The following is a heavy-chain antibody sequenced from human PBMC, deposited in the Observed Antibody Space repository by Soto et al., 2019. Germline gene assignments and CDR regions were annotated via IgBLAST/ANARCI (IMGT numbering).Heavy chain of an antibody. J-gene: IGHJ4*02. D-gene: IGHD3-3*01. CDR1: GGSISSGGYY. CDR3: ARVGVVRIQRPFDY. Sequence: QVQLQESGPGLVKPSQTLSLTCTVSGGSISSGGYYWSWIRQHPGKGLEWIGYIYYSGSTYYNPSLKSRVTISVDTSKNQFSRKLSSVTAADTAVYYCARVGVVRIQRPFDYWGQGTLVTVSS. V-gene: IGHV4-31*03. CDR2: IYYSGST.